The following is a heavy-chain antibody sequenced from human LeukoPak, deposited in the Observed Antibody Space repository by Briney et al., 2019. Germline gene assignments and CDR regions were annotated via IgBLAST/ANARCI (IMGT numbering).Heavy chain of an antibody. J-gene: IGHJ4*02. D-gene: IGHD6-6*01. V-gene: IGHV3-53*01. Sequence: GGSLRLSCAASGFTVSSNYMSWVRQAPGKGLEWVSVIYSGGSTYYADSVKGRFTISRDNSKNTLYLQMNSLRAEDTAVYYCARGQQLVRFLPWDYWGQGTLVTVSS. CDR3: ARGQQLVRFLPWDY. CDR1: GFTVSSNY. CDR2: IYSGGST.